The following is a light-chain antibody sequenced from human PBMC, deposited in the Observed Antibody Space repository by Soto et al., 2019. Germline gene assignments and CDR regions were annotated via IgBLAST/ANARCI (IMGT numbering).Light chain of an antibody. CDR3: QQYNSYPYT. CDR1: QRITDL. Sequence: DIQMTQSPSTLSAFVGDRVTITCRASQRITDLLAWYQQKPGKAPKFLIYRASYLESGVPSRFSGSGSGTEFTLTISSLQPDDFATYYCQQYNSYPYTFGQGTKLEIK. V-gene: IGKV1-5*03. CDR2: RAS. J-gene: IGKJ2*01.